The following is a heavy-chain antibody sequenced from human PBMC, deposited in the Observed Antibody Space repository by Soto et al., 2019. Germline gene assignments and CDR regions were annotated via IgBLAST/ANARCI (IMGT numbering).Heavy chain of an antibody. Sequence: PSETLSLTCTFSGGSISSYYWSWIRQPPGKGLEWIGYIYYSGSTNYNPSLKSRVTISVDTSKNQFSLKLSSVTAADTAVYYCAGSGYYPNYFDYWGQGTLVTVSS. V-gene: IGHV4-59*01. D-gene: IGHD3-22*01. CDR2: IYYSGST. J-gene: IGHJ4*02. CDR1: GGSISSYY. CDR3: AGSGYYPNYFDY.